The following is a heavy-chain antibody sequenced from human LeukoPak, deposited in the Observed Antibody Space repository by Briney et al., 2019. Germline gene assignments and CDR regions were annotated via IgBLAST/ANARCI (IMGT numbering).Heavy chain of an antibody. D-gene: IGHD4-17*01. V-gene: IGHV4-39*07. CDR1: GGSISSSSYY. J-gene: IGHJ3*02. Sequence: PSETLSLTCTVSGGSISSSSYYWGWIRQPPGKGLEWIGSIYYSGSTYYNPSLKSRVTISVDTSKNQFSLKLSSVTAADTAVYYCARTTVTTGGAFDIWGQGTMVTVSS. CDR3: ARTTVTTGGAFDI. CDR2: IYYSGST.